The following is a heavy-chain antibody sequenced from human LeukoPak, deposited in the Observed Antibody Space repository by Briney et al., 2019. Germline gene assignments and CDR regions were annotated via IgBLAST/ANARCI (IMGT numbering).Heavy chain of an antibody. V-gene: IGHV3-53*01. CDR3: ARARTTVYYFDY. Sequence: GGSLRLSCAASGFTVSSNYMSWVRQAPGRGLEWVSVIYSGGSTYYADSVKGRFTISRDNSKNTLYLQMNSLRAEDTAVYYCARARTTVYYFDYWGQGALVTVSS. CDR2: IYSGGST. J-gene: IGHJ4*02. D-gene: IGHD4-17*01. CDR1: GFTVSSNY.